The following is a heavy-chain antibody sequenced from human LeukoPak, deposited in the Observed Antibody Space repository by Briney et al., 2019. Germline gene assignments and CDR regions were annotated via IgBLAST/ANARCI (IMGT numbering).Heavy chain of an antibody. CDR3: ARGGPVGSSLDY. D-gene: IGHD6-13*01. Sequence: SETLSLTCAVYGGSFSGYYWSWIRQPPGKGREWIGEINHSGSTNYNTSLKSRVTISVDTSKNQFSLKLSSVTAADTAVYYCARGGPVGSSLDYWGQGTLVTVSS. CDR2: INHSGST. V-gene: IGHV4-34*01. CDR1: GGSFSGYY. J-gene: IGHJ4*02.